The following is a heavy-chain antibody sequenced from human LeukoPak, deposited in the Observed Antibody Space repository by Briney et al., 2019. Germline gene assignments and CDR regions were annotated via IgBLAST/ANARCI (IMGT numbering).Heavy chain of an antibody. V-gene: IGHV4-34*12. Sequence: SETLSLTCAVYGGSFSGYYWSWIRQPPGKGLEWIGEIIHSGSTNYNPSLKSRVTISVDTSKNQFSLKLSSVTAADTAVYYCARVIRFLEWLGYYYYYYMDVWGKGTTVTVSS. CDR3: ARVIRFLEWLGYYYYYYMDV. D-gene: IGHD3-3*01. CDR2: IIHSGST. J-gene: IGHJ6*03. CDR1: GGSFSGYY.